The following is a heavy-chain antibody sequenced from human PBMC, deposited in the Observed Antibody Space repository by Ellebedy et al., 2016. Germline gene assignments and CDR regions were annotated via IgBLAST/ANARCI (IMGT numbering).Heavy chain of an antibody. J-gene: IGHJ6*02. CDR1: GYTFTSYD. Sequence: ASVKVSCXASGYTFTSYDINWVRQATGQGLEWMGWMNPNSGNTGYAQKFQGRVTMTRNTSISTAYMELSSLRSEDTAVYYCAVLRYCSSTSCYIYYYGMDVWGQGTTVTVSS. CDR3: AVLRYCSSTSCYIYYYGMDV. CDR2: MNPNSGNT. D-gene: IGHD2-2*02. V-gene: IGHV1-8*01.